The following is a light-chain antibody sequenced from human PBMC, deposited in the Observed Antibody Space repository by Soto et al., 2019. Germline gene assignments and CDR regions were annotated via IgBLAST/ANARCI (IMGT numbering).Light chain of an antibody. CDR1: QSVSRSY. Sequence: EIVLTQSPGTLSLSPGERATLFCRASQSVSRSYLVWYQQKPGQAPRLLIYDASTRATGIPARFSGSGSGTEFTLIISSLQSEDSAVYYCQQYNSWLWTFGQGTKVDIK. J-gene: IGKJ1*01. CDR3: QQYNSWLWT. CDR2: DAS. V-gene: IGKV3-15*01.